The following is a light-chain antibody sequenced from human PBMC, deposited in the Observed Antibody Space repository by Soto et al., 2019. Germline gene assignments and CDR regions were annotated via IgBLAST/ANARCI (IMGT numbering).Light chain of an antibody. CDR2: DAS. CDR3: QQRSEWPIT. J-gene: IGKJ5*01. CDR1: QSVSSY. V-gene: IGKV3-11*01. Sequence: EIVLTHSPATLSLSPCERAALSCRASQSVSSYLAWYQQKPGQAPRLLIYDASTRATGIPARFSGSGSGTDFTLTISSLEPEDFAVYYCQQRSEWPITFGQGTRLENK.